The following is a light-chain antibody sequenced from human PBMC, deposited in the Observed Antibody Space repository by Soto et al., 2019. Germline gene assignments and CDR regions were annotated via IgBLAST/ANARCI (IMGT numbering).Light chain of an antibody. J-gene: IGLJ2*01. V-gene: IGLV2-14*01. CDR2: EVS. Sequence: QSVLTQPASVSGSPGQSITISCTGTIRDVGGYNYVSWHQQHPGKSPKVIITEVSNRPSGGSNRFSGSKSGNTASLTISGLQAEDEAEYYCSSYISSSTFVVFGGGTKRAVL. CDR1: IRDVGGYNY. CDR3: SSYISSSTFVV.